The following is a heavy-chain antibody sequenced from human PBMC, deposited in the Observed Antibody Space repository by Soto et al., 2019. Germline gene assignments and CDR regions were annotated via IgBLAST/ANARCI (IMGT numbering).Heavy chain of an antibody. CDR3: ARQLEYQLPNYYYYGMDV. CDR1: GYSFTSYW. D-gene: IGHD2-2*01. CDR2: IYPGDSDT. V-gene: IGHV5-51*01. Sequence: GEALKISCKGSGYSFTSYWIGWVRQMPGKGLEWMGIIYPGDSDTRYSPSFQGQVTISADKSISTAYLQWSSLKASDTDMYYCARQLEYQLPNYYYYGMDVWGQVTTVTVSS. J-gene: IGHJ6*02.